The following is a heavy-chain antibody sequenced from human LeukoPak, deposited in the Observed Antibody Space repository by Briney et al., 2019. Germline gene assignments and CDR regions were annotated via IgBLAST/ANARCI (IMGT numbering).Heavy chain of an antibody. V-gene: IGHV3-48*03. CDR3: ARVTRATIFSFDP. Sequence: GGSLRLSCAASGFTFSSYEMNWVRQAPGKGLEWVSYISSSGSTIYYADSVKGRFTISGDNAKNSLYLQMNSLRAEDTAVYYCARVTRATIFSFDPWGQGTLVTVSS. D-gene: IGHD3-9*01. CDR2: ISSSGSTI. J-gene: IGHJ5*02. CDR1: GFTFSSYE.